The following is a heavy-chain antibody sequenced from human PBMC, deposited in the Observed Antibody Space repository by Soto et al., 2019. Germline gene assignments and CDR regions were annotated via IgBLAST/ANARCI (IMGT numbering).Heavy chain of an antibody. CDR2: ISSRSDI. CDR1: GFTFSTYI. D-gene: IGHD2-2*02. V-gene: IGHV3-21*01. Sequence: GGSLRLSCVGSGFTFSTYIINWVGPAPGKGLEWVSSISSRSDIYYADSLKGRLTISRDNAKNSVSLQMNSLRAEDTAVYYCAREYTAWPLAYGLDVWGQGTTVTVSS. J-gene: IGHJ6*02. CDR3: AREYTAWPLAYGLDV.